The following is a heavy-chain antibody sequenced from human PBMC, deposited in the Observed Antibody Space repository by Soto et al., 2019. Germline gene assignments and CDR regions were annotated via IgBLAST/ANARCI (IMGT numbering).Heavy chain of an antibody. J-gene: IGHJ4*02. CDR3: AKDLKWGYCSGGTCYDLDH. CDR1: GFTFSSYA. V-gene: IGHV3-23*01. D-gene: IGHD2-15*01. CDR2: ISGSGGSA. Sequence: GGSLRLSCVASGFTFSSYAMSWVRQAPGKGLEWVSAISGSGGSAYYADSVKGRFTISRDNSRNTLYLQMNSLRAEDTAVYYCAKDLKWGYCSGGTCYDLDHWGQGTLVTVSS.